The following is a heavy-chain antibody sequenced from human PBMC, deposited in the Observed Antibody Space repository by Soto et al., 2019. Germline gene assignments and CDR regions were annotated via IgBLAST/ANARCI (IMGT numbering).Heavy chain of an antibody. Sequence: QVQLQESGPGLVKPSETLSLPCTVYGGSISLERFYWTWILQPPGKGLEWIGYVSHTGATNYNPSLQSRVDISVDTARNQFSLKLRSLTAADTAGYFCAREFSSANITYYVFWGQGTLVSVS. CDR1: GGSISLERFY. CDR2: VSHTGAT. J-gene: IGHJ4*02. CDR3: AREFSSANITYYVF. V-gene: IGHV4-61*01.